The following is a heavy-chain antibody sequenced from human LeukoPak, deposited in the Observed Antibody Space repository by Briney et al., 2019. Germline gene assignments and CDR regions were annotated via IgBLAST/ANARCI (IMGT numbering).Heavy chain of an antibody. V-gene: IGHV3-74*01. D-gene: IGHD1-26*01. CDR3: AKAVGSGLLGGATTFFDY. CDR1: GFIFSSYW. Sequence: PGGSLRLSCAASGFIFSSYWMHWVRQVPGKGLVWVSRINSDGSSTSYADSVKGRFTISRDNAKNTLYLQMSSLRAEDMALYYCAKAVGSGLLGGATTFFDYWGQGTLVTVSS. CDR2: INSDGSST. J-gene: IGHJ4*02.